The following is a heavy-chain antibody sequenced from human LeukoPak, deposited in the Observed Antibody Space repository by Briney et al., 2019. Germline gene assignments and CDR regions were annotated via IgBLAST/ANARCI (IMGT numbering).Heavy chain of an antibody. J-gene: IGHJ5*02. CDR2: INAGNGNT. D-gene: IGHD5-18*01. CDR3: ARDRARGYSYGYWFDP. V-gene: IGHV1-3*01. CDR1: GYTFTSYA. Sequence: ASVKVSCKASGYTFTSYAMHWVRQAPGQRLEWMGWINAGNGNTKYSQKFQGRVTITRDTSASTAYMELSSLRSEDTAVYYCARDRARGYSYGYWFDPRGQGTLVTVSS.